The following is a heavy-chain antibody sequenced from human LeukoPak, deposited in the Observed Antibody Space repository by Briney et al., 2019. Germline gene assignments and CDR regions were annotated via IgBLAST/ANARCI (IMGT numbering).Heavy chain of an antibody. Sequence: ASVKVSCKASGYTFTSYDINWVRQATGQGLEWMGWMNPNSGNTGYAQKFQGRVTMTRNTSISTAYMELSSLRSEDTAVYYCARRRMGATRSPPFGPWGQGTLVTVSS. J-gene: IGHJ5*02. V-gene: IGHV1-8*01. CDR3: ARRRMGATRSPPFGP. D-gene: IGHD1-26*01. CDR2: MNPNSGNT. CDR1: GYTFTSYD.